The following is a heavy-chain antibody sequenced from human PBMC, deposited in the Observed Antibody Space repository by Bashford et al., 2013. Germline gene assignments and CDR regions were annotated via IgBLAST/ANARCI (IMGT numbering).Heavy chain of an antibody. Sequence: SETLSLTCTVSGGSISSYYWSWIRQPPGKALEWIGYIFYSGSTNYNPSLKSRVTISVDTSKNQFSLKLSSVTAADTAVYYCARDPSSSSSTTHFDYWAREPWSPSPQ. CDR1: GGSISSYY. D-gene: IGHD6-6*01. CDR3: ARDPSSSSSTTHFDY. J-gene: IGHJ4*02. CDR2: IFYSGST. V-gene: IGHV4-59*01.